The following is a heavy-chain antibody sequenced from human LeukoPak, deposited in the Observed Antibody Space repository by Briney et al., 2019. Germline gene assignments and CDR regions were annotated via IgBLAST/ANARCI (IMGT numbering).Heavy chain of an antibody. CDR2: ISDSGGST. J-gene: IGHJ4*02. V-gene: IGHV3-23*01. D-gene: IGHD3/OR15-3a*01. CDR1: GITLSNYG. Sequence: GGSLRLSCAVSGITLSNYGMSWVRQAPGKGLEWVAGISDSGGSTKYADSVKGRFTISSDNPKNTLFLQMNSLRAEDTAVYFCAKRGVVIRVVLVGFHKEAYYFESWGQGALVTVSS. CDR3: AKRGVVIRVVLVGFHKEAYYFES.